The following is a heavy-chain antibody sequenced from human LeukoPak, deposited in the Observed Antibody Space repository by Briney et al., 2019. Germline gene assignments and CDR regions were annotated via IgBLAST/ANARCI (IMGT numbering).Heavy chain of an antibody. Sequence: GGSLRLSCAASGLTFSSYGMHWVRQAPGKGLEWVAVIWYDGSNKYYADSVKGRFTISRDDSKNTLYLQMNSLRAEDTAVYYCAKDRYYYDSSGLFDYWGQGTLVTVSS. CDR2: IWYDGSNK. D-gene: IGHD3-22*01. CDR3: AKDRYYYDSSGLFDY. J-gene: IGHJ4*02. CDR1: GLTFSSYG. V-gene: IGHV3-33*06.